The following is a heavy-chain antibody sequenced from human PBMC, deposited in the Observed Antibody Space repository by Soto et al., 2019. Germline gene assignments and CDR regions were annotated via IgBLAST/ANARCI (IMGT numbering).Heavy chain of an antibody. V-gene: IGHV3-23*01. CDR3: ATPASGLYTPGDY. J-gene: IGHJ4*02. CDR1: GFTFSTYA. D-gene: IGHD6-19*01. Sequence: EVQLLESGGGLVQPGGSLRLSCAASGFTFSTYAMTWVRQAPEKGLEWVSGISTGGDTTYYADSVKGRFTISRDNSKKMLYLKMDSLRSEDTAIYHCATPASGLYTPGDYWGQGTLVIVSA. CDR2: ISTGGDTT.